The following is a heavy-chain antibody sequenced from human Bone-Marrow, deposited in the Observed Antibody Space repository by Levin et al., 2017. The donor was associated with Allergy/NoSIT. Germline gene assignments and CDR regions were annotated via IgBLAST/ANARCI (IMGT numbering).Heavy chain of an antibody. CDR2: VHYSGST. CDR1: GGSISSGNYI. D-gene: IGHD2-2*02. J-gene: IGHJ4*02. Sequence: SETLSLTCTVSGGSISSGNYIWSWIRQPPGKGLEWIGSVHYSGSTLYNPSLKSRVTTSLDMSKNQFSLMLSSVTAADTAVYYCARLAGYTTKYYFDYWGQGTLVPVSS. CDR3: ARLAGYTTKYYFDY. V-gene: IGHV4-39*01.